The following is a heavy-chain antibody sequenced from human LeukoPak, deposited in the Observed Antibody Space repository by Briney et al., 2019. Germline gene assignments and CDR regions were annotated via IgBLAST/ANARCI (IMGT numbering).Heavy chain of an antibody. V-gene: IGHV4-34*01. CDR1: IDSFSNYH. CDR3: ARGQGATVPQVDKNWFDP. CDR2: VNESGGT. J-gene: IGHJ5*02. D-gene: IGHD1-26*01. Sequence: SETLSLTCAVYIDSFSNYHWNWIRQTPAKGMEWIGEVNESGGTNISPSLRSRVILSVDTSKNQFSLKLISVTVADTAIYYCARGQGATVPQVDKNWFDPWGQGTRVTVSS.